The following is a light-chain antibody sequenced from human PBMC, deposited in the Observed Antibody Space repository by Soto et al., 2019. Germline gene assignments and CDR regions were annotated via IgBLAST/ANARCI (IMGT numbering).Light chain of an antibody. CDR2: GAY. CDR1: QSVNTN. J-gene: IGKJ1*01. Sequence: EIVMTQSPATLSVSPGERATLSCRASQSVNTNLAWFQQKPGQAPRLLIYGAYTRATVIPARFSGSGSGTEFTLSISSLQSEDFAVYYCQQYNNWPGTFGQGTKVDI. CDR3: QQYNNWPGT. V-gene: IGKV3-15*01.